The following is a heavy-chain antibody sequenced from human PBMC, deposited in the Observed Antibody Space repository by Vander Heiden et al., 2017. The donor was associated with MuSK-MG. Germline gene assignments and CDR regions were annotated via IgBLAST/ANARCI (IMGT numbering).Heavy chain of an antibody. CDR3: AIGYDCLSGSYYFDY. Sequence: QVQLQESGPGLVKPSQTLSLTCTVSGGSISSGGYYWSWIRQHPGKGLEWIGYIYYSGSTYYNPSLKSRVTISVDTSKNQFSLKLSSVTAADTAVYYCAIGYDCLSGSYYFDYWGQGTLVAVSS. CDR2: IYYSGST. V-gene: IGHV4-31*03. CDR1: GGSISSGGYY. D-gene: IGHD3-3*01. J-gene: IGHJ4*02.